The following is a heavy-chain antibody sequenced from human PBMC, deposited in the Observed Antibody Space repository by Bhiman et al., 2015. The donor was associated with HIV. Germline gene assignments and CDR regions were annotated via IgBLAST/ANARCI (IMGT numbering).Heavy chain of an antibody. J-gene: IGHJ3*01. CDR1: GFTFSNYA. CDR3: ARDPNSGNYP. CDR2: IKQDGSEK. Sequence: VQLVESGGGVVQPGRSLRLSCAASGFTFSNYAMHWVRQAPGKGLEWVANIKQDGSEKYYVDSVKGRFTISRDNAKNSLSLQMNNLRAEDTAVYYCARDPNSGNYPWGQGTMVTVSS. V-gene: IGHV3-7*01. D-gene: IGHD1-26*01.